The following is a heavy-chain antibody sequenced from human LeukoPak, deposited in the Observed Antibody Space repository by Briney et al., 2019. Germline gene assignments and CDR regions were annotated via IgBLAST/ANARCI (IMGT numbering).Heavy chain of an antibody. CDR3: ARNRGYSSSWSELYYYYYYMDV. Sequence: PGGSLRLSCAASGFTFSSYWMSWVRQAPGKGLEWVANIKQDGSEKYYVDSVKGRFTISRDNAKNSLYLQMNSLRAEDTAVYYCARNRGYSSSWSELYYYYYYMDVWGKGTTVTVSS. D-gene: IGHD6-13*01. V-gene: IGHV3-7*01. J-gene: IGHJ6*03. CDR1: GFTFSSYW. CDR2: IKQDGSEK.